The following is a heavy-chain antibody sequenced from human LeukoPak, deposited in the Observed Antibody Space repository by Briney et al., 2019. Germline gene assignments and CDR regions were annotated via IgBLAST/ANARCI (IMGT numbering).Heavy chain of an antibody. CDR1: GFTFSSYA. V-gene: IGHV3-30-3*01. CDR3: ARDPMGSGSYYESVDY. CDR2: ISYGGSNK. D-gene: IGHD1-26*01. Sequence: GGSLRLSCAAPGFTFSSYAMHWVRQAPGKGLEWVAVISYGGSNKYYADSVKGRFTISRDNSKNTLYLQMNSLRAEDTAVYYCARDPMGSGSYYESVDYWGQGTLVTVSS. J-gene: IGHJ4*02.